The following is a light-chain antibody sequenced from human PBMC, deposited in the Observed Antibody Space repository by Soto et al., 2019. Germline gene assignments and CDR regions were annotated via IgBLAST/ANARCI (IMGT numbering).Light chain of an antibody. J-gene: IGLJ2*01. V-gene: IGLV1-44*01. Sequence: QSVLTQPPSASGTPGQRVTISCSGGASNIGSNNVNWYQQLPGTAPKLLIYDNNQRPSGVPDRFSGSRSGTSASLAISGLQSEDEADYYCAAWDDGLNGHVVFGGGTKLTVL. CDR2: DNN. CDR1: ASNIGSNN. CDR3: AAWDDGLNGHVV.